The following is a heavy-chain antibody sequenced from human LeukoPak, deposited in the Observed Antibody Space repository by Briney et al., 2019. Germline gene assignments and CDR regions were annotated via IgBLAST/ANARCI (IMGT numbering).Heavy chain of an antibody. J-gene: IGHJ4*02. D-gene: IGHD6-19*01. V-gene: IGHV3-23*01. CDR1: GFTFSSYA. Sequence: PGGSLRLSCAASGFTFSSYAMSWVRQAPGKGLEWVSAISGSGGSTYYADSVKGRFTISRDNSKNTLYLQMNSLRAEDTAVYYCAKAVAGTKPQPYYLDYWGQGTLVTVSS. CDR3: AKAVAGTKPQPYYLDY. CDR2: ISGSGGST.